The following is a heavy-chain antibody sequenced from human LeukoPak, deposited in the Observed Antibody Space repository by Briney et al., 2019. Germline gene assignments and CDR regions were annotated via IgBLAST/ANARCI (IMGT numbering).Heavy chain of an antibody. Sequence: ASVKVSCKASGHTFTNFGITWVRQAPGQGLEWMGWIGADSGNTNYAQKFQGRVTLSIDTSTSTAYIELRTLGSDDTAVYFCAKIAGATWWDLVDYWGQGTLVTVSS. V-gene: IGHV1-18*01. J-gene: IGHJ4*02. CDR3: AKIAGATWWDLVDY. CDR2: IGADSGNT. D-gene: IGHD1-26*01. CDR1: GHTFTNFG.